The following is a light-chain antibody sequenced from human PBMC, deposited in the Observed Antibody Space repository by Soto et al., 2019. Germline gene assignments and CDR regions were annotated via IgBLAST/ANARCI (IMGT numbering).Light chain of an antibody. CDR3: NSYTGSATRV. Sequence: QSALTQPASVSGSPGQSITFSCTGTSSDVGGYNYVSWYQQYPGKAPKLIIYEVSNRPSGISNRFSGSKSGNTASLTISGLQAEDEAHYYCNSYTGSATRVFGGGTKLTVL. CDR1: SSDVGGYNY. V-gene: IGLV2-14*01. CDR2: EVS. J-gene: IGLJ3*02.